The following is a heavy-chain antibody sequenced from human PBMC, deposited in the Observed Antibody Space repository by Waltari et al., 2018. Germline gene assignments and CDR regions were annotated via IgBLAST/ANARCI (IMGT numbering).Heavy chain of an antibody. CDR2: FYKSVTT. CDR3: VRGYPDIVATISDY. Sequence: QLQLQESGPGLVKPSETLSLTCTVSRSSIRNNNYYWGWVRQPPGKGLAWIGSFYKSVTTYYNPSLKSRVTISVDTSNNQFSLKLNSVTAADTAVYYCVRGYPDIVATISDYWGQGTLVIVSS. J-gene: IGHJ4*02. CDR1: RSSIRNNNYY. D-gene: IGHD5-12*01. V-gene: IGHV4-39*07.